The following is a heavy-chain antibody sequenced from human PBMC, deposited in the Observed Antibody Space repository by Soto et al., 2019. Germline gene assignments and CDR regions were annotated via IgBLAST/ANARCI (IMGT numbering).Heavy chain of an antibody. CDR3: AKDRTFSCRDATCYQTPDS. J-gene: IGHJ4*02. Sequence: GGSLRLSCAASGFTFSNAWMSWVRQAPEKGLEWVGRIKSKTDGGTTDYAAPVKGRFTISRDDSKNTLYLQMNSLRHEDAALYLCAKDRTFSCRDATCYQTPDSWGQGTLVTVSS. V-gene: IGHV3-15*01. CDR1: GFTFSNAW. D-gene: IGHD2-15*01. CDR2: IKSKTDGGTT.